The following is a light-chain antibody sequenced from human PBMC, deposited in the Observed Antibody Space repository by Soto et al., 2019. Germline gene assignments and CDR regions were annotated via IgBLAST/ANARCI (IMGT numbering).Light chain of an antibody. CDR2: EVT. CDR1: SSDVGFYKY. V-gene: IGLV2-14*01. Sequence: QSVLTQPASVSGSPGQSIAISCTGSSSDVGFYKYVAWYQQHPGKVPKLIIYEVTNRPSGVSNRFSGSKSGNTASLTISGLQAEDEADYYCSSYTTSSTRVFGTGTKLTVL. J-gene: IGLJ1*01. CDR3: SSYTTSSTRV.